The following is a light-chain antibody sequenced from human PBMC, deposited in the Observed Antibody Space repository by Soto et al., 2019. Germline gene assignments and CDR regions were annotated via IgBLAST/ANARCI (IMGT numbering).Light chain of an antibody. V-gene: IGKV1-6*01. CDR1: QGIRND. CDR2: AAA. J-gene: IGKJ4*01. CDR3: QQYYSYPPLT. Sequence: AIQMTQSPPSLSASVGDRVTITCRASQGIRNDLGWYQQKPGKAPKLLIYAAATLQIGVPSRFSGSGSGTDFTLTISSLQPEDSATYYCQQYYSYPPLTFGGGTKVEIK.